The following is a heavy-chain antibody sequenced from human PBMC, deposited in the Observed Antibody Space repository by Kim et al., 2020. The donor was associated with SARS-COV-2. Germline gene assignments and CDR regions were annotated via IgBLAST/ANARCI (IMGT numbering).Heavy chain of an antibody. D-gene: IGHD5-18*01. J-gene: IGHJ6*01. CDR3: ARARAAVSDTCNGYGGDV. CDR1: GCTFTTYS. Sequence: ASVKVSCKASGCTFTTYSIHWVRQAPGQRLEWMGRIIAGLGITKYSQSFQGRVTITTDTSASTAYMELSSLRSDDTTVYYCARARAAVSDTCNGYGGDVW. V-gene: IGHV1-3*01. CDR2: IIAGLGIT.